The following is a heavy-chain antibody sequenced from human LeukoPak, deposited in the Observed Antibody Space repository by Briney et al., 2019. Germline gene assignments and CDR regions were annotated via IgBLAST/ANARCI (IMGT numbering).Heavy chain of an antibody. J-gene: IGHJ4*02. Sequence: GGSLRLSCAASGFTFSSHWMRWVRQAPGKGLEWVANIKVDGSEKYYVDSVKGRFTISRDNAKNSVSLQMDSLRGEDTGIYYCAREGSSWGYYFDYWGQGTLVSVSS. CDR1: GFTFSSHW. V-gene: IGHV3-7*04. CDR2: IKVDGSEK. CDR3: AREGSSWGYYFDY. D-gene: IGHD6-13*01.